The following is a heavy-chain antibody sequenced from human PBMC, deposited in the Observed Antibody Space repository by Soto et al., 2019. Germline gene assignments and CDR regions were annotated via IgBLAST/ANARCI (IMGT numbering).Heavy chain of an antibody. D-gene: IGHD6-6*01. J-gene: IGHJ4*02. CDR3: ARGGKIAARRQIYFDY. CDR1: GATFSSYA. CDR2: IIPIFGTA. Sequence: SSVKVSCKASGATFSSYAISWVRQAPGEGLEWMGGIIPIFGTANYAQKFQVRVTITANESTSTAYMELGSLRSEDTALSYCARGGKIAARRQIYFDYWGQGPLVTVAS. V-gene: IGHV1-69*13.